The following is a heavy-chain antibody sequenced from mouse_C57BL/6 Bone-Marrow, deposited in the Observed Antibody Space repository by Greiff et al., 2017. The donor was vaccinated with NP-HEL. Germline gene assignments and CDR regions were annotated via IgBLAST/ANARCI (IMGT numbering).Heavy chain of an antibody. J-gene: IGHJ1*03. CDR2: ISSGSSTI. CDR3: ARRWDWYFDV. CDR1: GFTFSDYG. Sequence: EVMLVESGGGLVKPGGSLKLSCAASGFTFSDYGMHWVRQAPEKGLEWVAYISSGSSTIYYADTVKGRFTISRDNAKNTLFLHMTSLRSEDTAMYYCARRWDWYFDVWGIGTTVTVSS. V-gene: IGHV5-17*01. D-gene: IGHD1-1*02.